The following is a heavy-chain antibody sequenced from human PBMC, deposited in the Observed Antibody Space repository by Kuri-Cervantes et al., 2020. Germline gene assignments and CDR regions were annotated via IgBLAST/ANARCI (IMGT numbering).Heavy chain of an antibody. J-gene: IGHJ6*03. Sequence: SETLSLTCTVSGGSISSYYWNWIRQPPGKGLEWIGYIYYSGSTNNNPSLKSRVTISVDTSKNQFSLKLSSVTATDTVVYYCARLLTTVTTSQAFPMYVFYYMDIWGKGTTVTVSS. CDR3: ARLLTTVTTSQAFPMYVFYYMDI. V-gene: IGHV4-59*13. CDR1: GGSISSYY. CDR2: IYYSGST. D-gene: IGHD4-11*01.